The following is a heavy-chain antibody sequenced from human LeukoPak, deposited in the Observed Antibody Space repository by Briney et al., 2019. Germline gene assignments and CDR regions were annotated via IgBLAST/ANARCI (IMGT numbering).Heavy chain of an antibody. CDR3: AKSLSGIGAFDI. D-gene: IGHD1-26*01. V-gene: IGHV3-23*01. Sequence: GGSLGLSCAASGFTFSSYGMSWVRQAPGKGLEWVSAISGSGGSTYYADSVKGRFTISRDNSKNTLYLQMNSLRAEDTAVYYCAKSLSGIGAFDIWGQGTMVTVSS. CDR1: GFTFSSYG. CDR2: ISGSGGST. J-gene: IGHJ3*02.